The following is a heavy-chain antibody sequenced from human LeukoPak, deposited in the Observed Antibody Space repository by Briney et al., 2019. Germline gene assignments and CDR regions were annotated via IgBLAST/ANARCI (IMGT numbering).Heavy chain of an antibody. D-gene: IGHD4-17*01. J-gene: IGHJ4*02. V-gene: IGHV4-59*08. CDR1: GGSISSYY. CDR2: IYYSGST. CDR3: ASTRLMTTVTTPFDY. Sequence: SETLSLTCTVSGGSISSYYWSWIRQPPGKGLEWIGYIYYSGSTNYNPSLKSRVTISVDTSKNQFSLKLSSVTAADTAVYHCASTRLMTTVTTPFDYWGQGTLVTVSS.